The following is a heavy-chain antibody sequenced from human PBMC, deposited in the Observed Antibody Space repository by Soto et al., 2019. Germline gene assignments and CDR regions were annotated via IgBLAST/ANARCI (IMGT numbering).Heavy chain of an antibody. J-gene: IGHJ6*03. CDR2: INHSGST. D-gene: IGHD1-1*01. Sequence: SETLSLTCAVYGGSFSGYYWSWIRQPPGKGLEWIGEINHSGSTNYNPSLKSRVTISIDTSKIHFSLNLSSVTAADTAVYYCAGDTTRYYYYMDVWGKGTTVTVSS. V-gene: IGHV4-34*01. CDR1: GGSFSGYY. CDR3: AGDTTRYYYYMDV.